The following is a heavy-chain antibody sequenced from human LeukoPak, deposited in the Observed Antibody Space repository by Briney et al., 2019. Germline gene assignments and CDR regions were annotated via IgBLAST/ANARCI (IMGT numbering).Heavy chain of an antibody. Sequence: GGSLRLSCAASGFIFRSYWMHWVRQAPGKGLVWVSRINSDGSNATYADSVKGRFTISRDNVGNTLYLQMNSLRAEDTAVYYCLRFLEWSDAFDSWGQGTMVTVSS. V-gene: IGHV3-74*03. CDR3: LRFLEWSDAFDS. J-gene: IGHJ3*02. D-gene: IGHD3-3*01. CDR2: INSDGSNA. CDR1: GFIFRSYW.